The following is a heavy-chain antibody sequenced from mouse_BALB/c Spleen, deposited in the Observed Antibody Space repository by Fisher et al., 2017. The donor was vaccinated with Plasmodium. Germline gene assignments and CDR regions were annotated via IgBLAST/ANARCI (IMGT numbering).Heavy chain of an antibody. Sequence: QKFKGKATLTADKSSSTAYMQLSSLTSEDSSVYYCARKNYGAIDYWGQGTSVTVSS. J-gene: IGHJ4*01. CDR3: ARKNYGAIDY. V-gene: IGHV1-69*02. D-gene: IGHD1-2*01.